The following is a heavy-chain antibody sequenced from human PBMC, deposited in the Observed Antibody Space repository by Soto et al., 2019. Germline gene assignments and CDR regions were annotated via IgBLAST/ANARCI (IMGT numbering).Heavy chain of an antibody. CDR2: IYYSGST. V-gene: IGHV4-59*08. J-gene: IGHJ6*03. D-gene: IGHD6-13*01. CDR1: GSSISSYY. Sequence: SETLPLTCTVSGSSISSYYWSWIRQPPGKGLEWIGYIYYSGSTNYNPSLKSRVTISVDTSKNQFSLKLSSVTAADTAVYYCARTRIEPGIAAAGDYYYYYYTDVWGKGTTVTVSS. CDR3: ARTRIEPGIAAAGDYYYYYYTDV.